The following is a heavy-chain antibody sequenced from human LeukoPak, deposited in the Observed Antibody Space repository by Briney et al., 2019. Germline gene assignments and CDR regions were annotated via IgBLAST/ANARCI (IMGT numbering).Heavy chain of an antibody. D-gene: IGHD3-10*01. J-gene: IGHJ3*02. CDR3: AKGGWFGQSPSDVFHM. CDR2: VSISGATT. Sequence: PGGSLRLSCAASGFTFSSYAMSWVRQAPGKGLEWISGVSISGATTDHADSVKGRFTISRDNSKNTLYLQMNSLRAEDTAVYYCAKGGWFGQSPSDVFHMWGQGTMVTVSS. V-gene: IGHV3-23*01. CDR1: GFTFSSYA.